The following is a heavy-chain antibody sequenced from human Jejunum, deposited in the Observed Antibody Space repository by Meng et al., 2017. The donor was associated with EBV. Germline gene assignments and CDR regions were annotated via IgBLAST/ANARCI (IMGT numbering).Heavy chain of an antibody. CDR1: GYTFTSNP. V-gene: IGHV1-46*01. Sequence: QVQLVQAGAERKKPXXXXXXXCQASGYTFTSNPIHWMRQAPGQGLEWMGIINPSGGTTTYTKRFQGRVTMTRDTSTSTIYMDLSSLRPEDTAVYYCARDPCNGGACYNWFDPWGQGTLGTVSS. CDR2: INPSGGTT. D-gene: IGHD2-21*02. CDR3: ARDPCNGGACYNWFDP. J-gene: IGHJ5*02.